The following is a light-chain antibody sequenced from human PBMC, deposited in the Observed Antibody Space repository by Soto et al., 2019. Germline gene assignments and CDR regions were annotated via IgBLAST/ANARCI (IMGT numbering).Light chain of an antibody. CDR2: EVT. J-gene: IGLJ3*02. V-gene: IGLV2-8*01. CDR3: TSYVGNDIWV. Sequence: QSALTQPPSASGSPGQSVTISCTGTSSDVGAYNYVSWYQQYPGKAPKLMIYEVTKRPSGVPDRFSGSKSGNTASLTVSGLQAEDEADYYCTSYVGNDIWVFGGGT. CDR1: SSDVGAYNY.